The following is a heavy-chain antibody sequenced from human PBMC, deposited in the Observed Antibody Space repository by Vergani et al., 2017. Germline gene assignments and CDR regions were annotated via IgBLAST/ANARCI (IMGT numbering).Heavy chain of an antibody. V-gene: IGHV4-59*13. CDR3: ARVMYRDEASTGYRLEGMDI. CDR1: GGSISPYY. Sequence: QVQLEESGPGLVKPSETLSLTCIVSGGSISPYYWSWIRQSPGKGLEWIGYIYSTGSTNYNPSLNSRVTMSVDTSKNQFSLKLRSVTAADTAVYFCARVMYRDEASTGYRLEGMDIWGQGTTVTISS. J-gene: IGHJ6*02. CDR2: IYSTGST. D-gene: IGHD3-9*01.